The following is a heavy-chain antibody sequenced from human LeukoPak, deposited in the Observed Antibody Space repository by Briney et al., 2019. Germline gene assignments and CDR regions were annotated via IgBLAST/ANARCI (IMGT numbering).Heavy chain of an antibody. CDR1: GGTLISYA. V-gene: IGHV1-69*04. CDR2: IIPILGIG. D-gene: IGHD3-16*01. Sequence: ASVTVSCKASGGTLISYAISWVRQAPGQGLEWMGRIIPILGIGDYAQKLQGRVTITADKSTGPAYMELSSLRSEDTAVYDCARGGGAPTAYWGQGTLVTVSS. J-gene: IGHJ4*02. CDR3: ARGGGAPTAY.